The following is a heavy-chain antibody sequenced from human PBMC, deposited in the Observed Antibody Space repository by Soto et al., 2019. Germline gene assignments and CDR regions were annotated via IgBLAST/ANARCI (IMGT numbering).Heavy chain of an antibody. J-gene: IGHJ4*02. V-gene: IGHV4-59*01. CDR1: GGSISSYY. CDR3: ARVPAGWLHPYFDY. CDR2: IYYSGST. D-gene: IGHD5-12*01. Sequence: PSETLSLTCTVSGGSISSYYWSWIRQPPGKGLEWIGYIYYSGSTNYNPSLKSRVTISVDTSKNQFSLKLSSVTAADTAVYYCARVPAGWLHPYFDYWGQGTLVTSPQ.